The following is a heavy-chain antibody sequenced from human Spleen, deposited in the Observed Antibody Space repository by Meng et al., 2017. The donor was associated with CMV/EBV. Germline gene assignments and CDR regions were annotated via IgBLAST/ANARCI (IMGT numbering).Heavy chain of an antibody. CDR2: ISYDGSNK. D-gene: IGHD5-18*01. V-gene: IGHV3-30*04. J-gene: IGHJ3*02. Sequence: GGSLRLSCAASGFTFSSYVMNWVRQAPGKGLEWVAVISYDGSNKYYADSVKGRFTISRDNSKNTLYLQMNSLRAEDTAVYYCARDYRAMGDNDAFDIWGQGTMVTVSS. CDR1: GFTFSSYV. CDR3: ARDYRAMGDNDAFDI.